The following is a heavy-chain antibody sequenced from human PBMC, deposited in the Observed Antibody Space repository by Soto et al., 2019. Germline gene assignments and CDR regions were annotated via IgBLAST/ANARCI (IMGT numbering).Heavy chain of an antibody. V-gene: IGHV3-7*05. CDR3: ARASLASSSWYRYYYYGMDV. CDR2: IKQDGSEK. Sequence: GGSLRLSCAASGFTFSSYWMSWVRQAPGKGLEWVANIKQDGSEKYYVDSVKGRFTISRDNAKNSLYLQMNSLRAEDTAVYYCARASLASSSWYRYYYYGMDVWGQGTTVTVSS. D-gene: IGHD6-13*01. J-gene: IGHJ6*02. CDR1: GFTFSSYW.